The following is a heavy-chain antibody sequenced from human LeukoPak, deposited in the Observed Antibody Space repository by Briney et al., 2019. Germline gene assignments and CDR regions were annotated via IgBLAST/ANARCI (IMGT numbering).Heavy chain of an antibody. Sequence: PGGSLRLSCAASGFPFSNYAMSWVRQAPGKGLEWVSSLISSGAVTYYADSVKGRFTISRDNSKNTVHLQMDSLRAEDSAVYYCAKTRGVVVITYYFDYWGQGTLVTVSS. V-gene: IGHV3-23*01. J-gene: IGHJ4*02. CDR2: LISSGAVT. D-gene: IGHD3-22*01. CDR3: AKTRGVVVITYYFDY. CDR1: GFPFSNYA.